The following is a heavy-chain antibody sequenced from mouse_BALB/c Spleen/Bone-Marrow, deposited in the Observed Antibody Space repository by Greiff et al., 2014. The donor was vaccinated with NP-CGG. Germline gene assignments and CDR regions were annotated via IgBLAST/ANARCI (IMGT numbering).Heavy chain of an antibody. Sequence: QVQLKQSGAELARPGASVKLSCKASGYTFTSYWMQWVKQRPGQGLEWIGAIYPGDGDTRYTQKFKGKATLTADKSSSTAYMQLSSLASEYSAVYYCARTGAYYGSMDYWGQGTSVTVSS. J-gene: IGHJ4*01. CDR1: GYTFTSYW. CDR2: IYPGDGDT. V-gene: IGHV1-87*01. D-gene: IGHD2-10*01. CDR3: ARTGAYYGSMDY.